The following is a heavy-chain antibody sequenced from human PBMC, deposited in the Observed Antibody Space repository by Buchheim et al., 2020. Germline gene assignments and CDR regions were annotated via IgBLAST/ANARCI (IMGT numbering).Heavy chain of an antibody. D-gene: IGHD5-18*01. CDR3: ARLSLFGYAME. V-gene: IGHV4-59*01. CDR2: IYYSGGGGGT. J-gene: IGHJ4*02. CDR1: GDSISTYY. Sequence: QVQLQESGPGPVKPSETLSLICTVSGDSISTYYWSWSRQPPGKGLEWIGYIYYSGGGGGTNYNPSLKSRVTISVDTSKNQFSLKVNSVTAADTAVYYCARLSLFGYAMEWGQGTL.